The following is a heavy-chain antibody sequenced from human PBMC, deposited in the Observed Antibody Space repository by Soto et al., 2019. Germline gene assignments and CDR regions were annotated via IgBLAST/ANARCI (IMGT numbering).Heavy chain of an antibody. CDR3: ARLIVVLAMIYWFDP. CDR1: GGSISSYY. V-gene: IGHV4-59*08. CDR2: IYYSGST. Sequence: SETLSLTCTVSGGSISSYYWSWIRQPPGKGLEWIGYIYYSGSTNYNPSLKSRVTISVDTSKNQFSLKLSSVTAADTAVYYCARLIVVLAMIYWFDPWGQGPLVTVSS. D-gene: IGHD3-22*01. J-gene: IGHJ5*02.